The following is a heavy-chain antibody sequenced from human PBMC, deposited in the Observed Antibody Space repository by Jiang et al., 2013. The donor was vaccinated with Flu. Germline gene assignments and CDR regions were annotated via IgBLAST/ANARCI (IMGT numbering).Heavy chain of an antibody. D-gene: IGHD6-13*01. J-gene: IGHJ5*02. CDR2: IYHSGST. CDR1: GGSISSSNW. CDR3: ARVGRGSSWYQGNWFDP. Sequence: GSGLVKPSGTLSLTCAVSGGSISSSNWWSWVRQPPGKGLEWIGEIYHSGSTNYNPSLKSRVTISVDKSKNQFSLKLSSVTAADTAVYYCARVGRGSSWYQGNWFDPGAREPWSP. V-gene: IGHV4-4*02.